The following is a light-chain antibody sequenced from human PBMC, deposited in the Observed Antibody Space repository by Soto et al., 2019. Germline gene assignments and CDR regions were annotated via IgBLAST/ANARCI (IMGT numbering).Light chain of an antibody. CDR1: QSINNNY. CDR2: GAS. J-gene: IGKJ1*01. CDR3: QQHGSSPWT. Sequence: EIVLTQSPGTLSLSPGERATLSCRASQSINNNYLAWFQQKPGQAPRLLIHGASIRATAIPDRFSGSASGTDFTLTISRLEPEDFAVYYCQQHGSSPWTFGQGTKVELK. V-gene: IGKV3-20*01.